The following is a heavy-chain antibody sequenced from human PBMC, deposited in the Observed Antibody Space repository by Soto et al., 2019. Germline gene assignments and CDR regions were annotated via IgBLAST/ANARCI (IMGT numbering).Heavy chain of an antibody. CDR3: ARGEWVLPI. V-gene: IGHV1-8*01. J-gene: IGHJ4*02. CDR2: MNPTNSQT. D-gene: IGHD1-26*01. Sequence: ASVKVSCKASGYTFTSYDINWVRQATGQGLEWMGWMNPTNSQTDYAQKFQGRVALTWDTSISTAYLDLSSLTSDDTAVYYCARGEWVLPIWGQGTLVTVSS. CDR1: GYTFTSYD.